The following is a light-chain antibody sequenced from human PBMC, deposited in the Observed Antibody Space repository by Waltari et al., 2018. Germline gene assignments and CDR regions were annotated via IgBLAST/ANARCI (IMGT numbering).Light chain of an antibody. V-gene: IGKV2-30*02. J-gene: IGKJ2*01. CDR2: KVS. Sequence: DVVMTQSPLSLPVTLGQPASISCKPSQSLVHSDGKTYLTWFQQRPGQSPRLLIYKVSNRYSGVPDRFSGSGSGTDFTLGISSVEAEDVGVYYCMQATLWPRAFGQGTKLEIK. CDR3: MQATLWPRA. CDR1: QSLVHSDGKTY.